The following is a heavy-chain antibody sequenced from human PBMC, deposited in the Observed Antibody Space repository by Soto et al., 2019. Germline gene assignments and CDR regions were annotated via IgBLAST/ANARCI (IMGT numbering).Heavy chain of an antibody. Sequence: GGSLRLSCAASGFTFSSYGMHWVRQAPGKGLEWVAVISYDGSNKYYADSVKGRFTISRDNSKNTLYLQMNSLRAEDTAVYYCAKDSGCTNNICSNDYYYYYGMDVWGQGTTVTVSS. V-gene: IGHV3-30*18. CDR2: ISYDGSNK. CDR3: AKDSGCTNNICSNDYYYYYGMDV. J-gene: IGHJ6*02. CDR1: GFTFSSYG. D-gene: IGHD2-8*01.